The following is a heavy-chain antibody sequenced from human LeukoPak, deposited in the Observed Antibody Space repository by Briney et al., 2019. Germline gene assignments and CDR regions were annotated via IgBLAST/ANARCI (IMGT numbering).Heavy chain of an antibody. J-gene: IGHJ6*03. D-gene: IGHD6-13*01. V-gene: IGHV1-2*02. CDR1: VYTFTDYY. CDR3: ARDLYSSSWYGNYYYMDV. Sequence: ASVKVSCKASVYTFTDYYMHWVRQAPGQGLEWMGWINPNSGGTDYTQKFQGRVTMTRDTSISTAYMELGRLTSDDTAVYYCARDLYSSSWYGNYYYMDVWGKGTTVTISS. CDR2: INPNSGGT.